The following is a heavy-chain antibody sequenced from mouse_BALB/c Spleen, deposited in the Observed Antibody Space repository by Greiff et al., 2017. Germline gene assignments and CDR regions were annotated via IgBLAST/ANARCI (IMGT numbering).Heavy chain of an antibody. V-gene: IGHV6-3*01. CDR3: TAYYYGSSYWYFDV. CDR2: IRLKSDNYAT. Sequence: EVKVEESGGGLVQPGGSMKLSCVASGFTFSSYWMSWVRQSPEKGLEWVAEIRLKSDNYATHYAESVKGKFTISRDDSKSRLYLQMNSLRAEDTGIYYCTAYYYGSSYWYFDVWGAGTTVTVSS. D-gene: IGHD1-1*01. CDR1: GFTFSSYW. J-gene: IGHJ1*01.